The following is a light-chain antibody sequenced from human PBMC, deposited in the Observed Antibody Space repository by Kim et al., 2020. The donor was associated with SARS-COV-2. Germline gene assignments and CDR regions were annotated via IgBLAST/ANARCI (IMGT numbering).Light chain of an antibody. Sequence: SYELTQPSSVSVSPGQTASITCSGDVLAKKSARWFQQKPGQAPVLVIYKDSERPSGIPERFSGSRAGTTVILTISETKVEDEADYDCYSATGNKRV. CDR2: KDS. J-gene: IGLJ3*02. CDR1: VLAKKS. V-gene: IGLV3-27*01. CDR3: YSATGNKRV.